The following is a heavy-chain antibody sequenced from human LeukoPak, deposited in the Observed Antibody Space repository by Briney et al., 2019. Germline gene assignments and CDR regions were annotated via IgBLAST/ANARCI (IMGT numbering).Heavy chain of an antibody. V-gene: IGHV1-69*13. Sequence: AASVKVSCKASGGTFSNYAISWVRQAPGQGLEWMGGIIPIFGTANYAQKFQGRVTITADESTRTAYMELSSLRSEDTAVYYCARDEAARPDYYYYYMDVWGKGTTVTVSS. CDR2: IIPIFGTA. CDR3: ARDEAARPDYYYYYMDV. J-gene: IGHJ6*03. CDR1: GGTFSNYA. D-gene: IGHD6-6*01.